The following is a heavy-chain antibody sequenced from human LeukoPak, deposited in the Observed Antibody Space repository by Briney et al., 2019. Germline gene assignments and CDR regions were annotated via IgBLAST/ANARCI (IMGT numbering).Heavy chain of an antibody. CDR3: AKSIAAVGNA. Sequence: GGSLRLSCAASGFTFNRYSMHWVRQAPGKGLEFVSAISTNGRSTYYANSVKGRFTISRDNSKNTLYLQMTSLRAEDTAVYYCAKSIAAVGNAWGQGTLVTVSS. CDR2: ISTNGRST. V-gene: IGHV3-64*01. J-gene: IGHJ5*02. D-gene: IGHD6-13*01. CDR1: GFTFNRYS.